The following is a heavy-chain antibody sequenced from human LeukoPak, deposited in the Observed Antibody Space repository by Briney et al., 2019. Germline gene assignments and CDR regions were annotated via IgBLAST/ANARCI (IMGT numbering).Heavy chain of an antibody. CDR2: IYYSGST. Sequence: SETLSLTCTVSGGSISSYYWSWIRQPPGKGLEWIGYIYYSGSTNYNPSLKSRVTISVDTSKNQFSLKLTSVTAADTAVYYCARAPYCSSTSCSERRGVWGQGTLVTVSS. CDR1: GGSISSYY. J-gene: IGHJ4*02. D-gene: IGHD2-2*01. V-gene: IGHV4-59*12. CDR3: ARAPYCSSTSCSERRGV.